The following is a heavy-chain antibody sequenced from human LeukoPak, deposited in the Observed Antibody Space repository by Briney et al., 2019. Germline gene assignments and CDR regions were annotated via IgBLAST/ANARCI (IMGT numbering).Heavy chain of an antibody. CDR2: IYTSGST. J-gene: IGHJ6*03. Sequence: SETLSLTCTVSGGSISSGSYYWSWIRQPAGKGLEWIGRIYTSGSTNYNPSLKSRVTISVDTSKNQFSLKLSSVTAADTAVYYCARDRRWDDPNYYYYYMDVWGKGTTVTISS. CDR3: ARDRRWDDPNYYYYYMDV. D-gene: IGHD1-1*01. CDR1: GGSISSGSYY. V-gene: IGHV4-61*02.